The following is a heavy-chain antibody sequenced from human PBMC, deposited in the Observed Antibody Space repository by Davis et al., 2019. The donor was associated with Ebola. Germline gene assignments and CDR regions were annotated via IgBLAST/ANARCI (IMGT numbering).Heavy chain of an antibody. CDR1: GFTFSSYG. V-gene: IGHV3-30*18. J-gene: IGHJ6*03. Sequence: GESLKISCAASGFTFSSYGMHWVRQAPGKGLEWVAVISYDGSNKYYADSVKGRFTISRDNSKNTLYLQMNSLRAEDTAVYYCAKAPAALITHNYYYYYMDVWGKGTTVTVSS. CDR2: ISYDGSNK. CDR3: AKAPAALITHNYYYYYMDV. D-gene: IGHD2-2*01.